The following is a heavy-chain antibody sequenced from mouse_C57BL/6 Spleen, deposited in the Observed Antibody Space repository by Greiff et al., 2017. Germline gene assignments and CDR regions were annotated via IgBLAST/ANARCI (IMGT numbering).Heavy chain of an antibody. J-gene: IGHJ4*01. V-gene: IGHV14-4*01. CDR2: IDPENGDT. Sequence: EVQVVESGAELVRPGASVKLSCTASGFNIKDDYMHWVKQRPEQGLEWIGWIDPENGDTEYASKFQGKATITADTSSNTAYLQLSSLTSEDTAVYYCTDHGHDGDAMDYWGQGTSVTVSS. D-gene: IGHD2-2*01. CDR3: TDHGHDGDAMDY. CDR1: GFNIKDDY.